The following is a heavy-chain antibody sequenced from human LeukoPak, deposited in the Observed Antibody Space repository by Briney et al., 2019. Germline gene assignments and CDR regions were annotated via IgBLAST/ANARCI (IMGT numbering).Heavy chain of an antibody. CDR1: GGSISSYY. V-gene: IGHV4-59*01. D-gene: IGHD3-10*01. J-gene: IGHJ4*02. Sequence: PSETLSLTCTVSGGSISSYYWSWIRQPPGKGLEWIGYIYYSGSTNYNPSLKSRVTISVDTSKNQFSLKLSSVTAADTAVYYCARDLSGELYFDYWGQGTLVTVSS. CDR2: IYYSGST. CDR3: ARDLSGELYFDY.